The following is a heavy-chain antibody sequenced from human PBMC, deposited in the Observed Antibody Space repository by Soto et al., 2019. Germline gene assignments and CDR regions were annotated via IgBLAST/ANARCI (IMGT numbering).Heavy chain of an antibody. CDR3: AKNRIPAGGTAYYYGMDA. D-gene: IGHD6-13*01. V-gene: IGHV3-30*18. J-gene: IGHJ6*02. CDR2: ISSDGSSK. Sequence: GGSLRLSCTASGFTFQSYGMHWVRQAPGKGLEWVALISSDGSSKDYADSVKGRFTISRDNSKNTLYLQMSSLRGEDTAVYFCAKNRIPAGGTAYYYGMDAWGQGSTVTVSS. CDR1: GFTFQSYG.